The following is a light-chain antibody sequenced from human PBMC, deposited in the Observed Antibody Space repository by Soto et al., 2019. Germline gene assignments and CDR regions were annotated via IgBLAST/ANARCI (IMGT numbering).Light chain of an antibody. V-gene: IGLV1-47*01. CDR1: SSNIGSNY. J-gene: IGLJ2*01. Sequence: QPVLTQPPSASGTPGQRVTISCSGSSSNIGSNYVYWYQQLPGTAPKLLIYRNNQRPSGVPDRFSGSKPGTSASLAISGLRSEDEADYYCAAWDDSLSGLFGGGTQLTVL. CDR2: RNN. CDR3: AAWDDSLSGL.